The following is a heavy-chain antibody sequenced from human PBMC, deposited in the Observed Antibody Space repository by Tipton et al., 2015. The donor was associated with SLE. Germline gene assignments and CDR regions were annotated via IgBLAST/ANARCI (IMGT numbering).Heavy chain of an antibody. Sequence: TLSLTCDVNGGSFSGYYWSWIRQSPGKGLEWIGEVNHLGTIYYNASLKSRVTISVDTSKNQFSLKLSSVTAADTAVYYCARLFGIAAVWGQGTLVTVSS. J-gene: IGHJ4*02. D-gene: IGHD6-13*01. CDR1: GGSFSGYY. CDR2: VNHLGTI. V-gene: IGHV4-34*01. CDR3: ARLFGIAAV.